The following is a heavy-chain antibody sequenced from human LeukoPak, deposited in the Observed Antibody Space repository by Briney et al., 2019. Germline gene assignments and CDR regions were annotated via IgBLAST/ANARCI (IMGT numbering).Heavy chain of an antibody. CDR2: INSDGSST. Sequence: PGGSLRLSCAASGFTFSSYWMHWVRQAPGKGLVWVSRINSDGSSTSYADSVKGRFTISRDNAKNALYLQMNNLRAEDTAVYYCARDSGYPRAHGFDIWGQGTMVTVSS. J-gene: IGHJ3*02. V-gene: IGHV3-74*01. CDR1: GFTFSSYW. CDR3: ARDSGYPRAHGFDI. D-gene: IGHD3-22*01.